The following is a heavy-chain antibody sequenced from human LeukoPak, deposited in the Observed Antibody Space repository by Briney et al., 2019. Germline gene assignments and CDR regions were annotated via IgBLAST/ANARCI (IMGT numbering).Heavy chain of an antibody. Sequence: PSETLSLTCTVSGGSISSSSYSWGWIRQPPGKGLEWIGSIYYSGSTYYNPSLKSRVTISVDTSKNQFSLKLSSVTAADTAVYYCARGLGISWGQGTLVTVSS. CDR3: ARGLGIS. CDR1: GGSISSSSYS. CDR2: IYYSGST. V-gene: IGHV4-39*01. D-gene: IGHD1-14*01. J-gene: IGHJ5*02.